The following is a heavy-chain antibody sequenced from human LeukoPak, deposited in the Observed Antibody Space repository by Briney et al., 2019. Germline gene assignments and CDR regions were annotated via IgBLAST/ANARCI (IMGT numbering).Heavy chain of an antibody. D-gene: IGHD6-19*01. CDR1: GFTFSSFG. CDR2: ISVSGGST. CDR3: AKGIAVAGTGFDY. V-gene: IGHV3-23*01. J-gene: IGHJ4*02. Sequence: GGSLRLSCAASGFTFSSFGMSWVRQAPGKGLEWVSAISVSGGSTFYADSVKGRFTISRDNSKNTLYLQMNSLRAEDTVVYYCAKGIAVAGTGFDYWGQGTLVTVSS.